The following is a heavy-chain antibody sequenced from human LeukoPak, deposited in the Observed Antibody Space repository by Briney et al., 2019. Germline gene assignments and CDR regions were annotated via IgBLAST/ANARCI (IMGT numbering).Heavy chain of an antibody. CDR2: ISAYNGNT. CDR1: GYTFTSYG. CDR3: ARALTVVGTTVEYFDY. J-gene: IGHJ4*02. D-gene: IGHD4-23*01. Sequence: ASVKVSCKASGYTFTSYGISWVRQAPGQGLEWMGWISAYNGNTNYAQKLQGRVTMTTDTSTSTACMELRSLRSDDTAVYYCARALTVVGTTVEYFDYWGQGTLVTVSS. V-gene: IGHV1-18*01.